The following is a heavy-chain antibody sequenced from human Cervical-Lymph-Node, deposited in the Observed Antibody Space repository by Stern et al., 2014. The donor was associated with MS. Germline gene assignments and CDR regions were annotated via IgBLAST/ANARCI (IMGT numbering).Heavy chain of an antibody. D-gene: IGHD2-2*01. CDR3: ARSQDIVVVSAATVEGYYYFGMDV. V-gene: IGHV4-39*01. CDR1: GGSMKSRSYY. J-gene: IGHJ6*02. CDR2: VYYDGST. Sequence: QLQLQESGPGLVKPSGTLSLTCTISGGSMKSRSYYWVWIRQPPGKGLEWIGSVYYDGSTYYNPSLTSRVTISEDTSQNQFSLLLSSATAADTAVYYCARSQDIVVVSAATVEGYYYFGMDVWGQGTTVTVSS.